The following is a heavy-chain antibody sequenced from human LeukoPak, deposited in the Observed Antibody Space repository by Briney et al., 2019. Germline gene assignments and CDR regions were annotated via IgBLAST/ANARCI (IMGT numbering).Heavy chain of an antibody. J-gene: IGHJ2*01. CDR3: ARDKGPYWYFDL. CDR2: IYNSGST. CDR1: DGSISSYY. V-gene: IGHV4-59*01. Sequence: SETLSLTCTVSDGSISSYYWNWIRQPPGKGLEWIGNIYNSGSTDYNPSLKSRVTISVNLSKKQISLKLTPVTAADTAVYYCARDKGPYWYFDLWGRGTLVTVSS.